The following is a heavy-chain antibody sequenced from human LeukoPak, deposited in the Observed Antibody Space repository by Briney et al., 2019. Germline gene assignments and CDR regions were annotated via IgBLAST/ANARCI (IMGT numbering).Heavy chain of an antibody. CDR3: AREFRVLPDI. Sequence: GGSLRLACAASGFXSSSYWMHWVRQAPGKGLVWVSRINADGSSTNYADSVKGRFTISRDNAKNTLYLQMNSLRDEDTAVYYCAREFRVLPDIWGQGTMVTVSS. CDR1: GFXSSSYW. V-gene: IGHV3-74*01. D-gene: IGHD2-8*02. J-gene: IGHJ3*02. CDR2: INADGSST.